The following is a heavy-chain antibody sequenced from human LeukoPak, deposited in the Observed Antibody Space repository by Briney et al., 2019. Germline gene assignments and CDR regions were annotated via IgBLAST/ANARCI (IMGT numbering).Heavy chain of an antibody. Sequence: GGSLRLSCAASGFTLSSYAMSWVRQAPGKGLEWASAISGSGGSTYYADPVKGRFTISRDNSKNTLYLQMNSLRAEDTAVYYCAKGNYGDYVMGTWGQGTLVTVSS. V-gene: IGHV3-23*01. CDR2: ISGSGGST. CDR3: AKGNYGDYVMGT. J-gene: IGHJ5*02. D-gene: IGHD4-17*01. CDR1: GFTLSSYA.